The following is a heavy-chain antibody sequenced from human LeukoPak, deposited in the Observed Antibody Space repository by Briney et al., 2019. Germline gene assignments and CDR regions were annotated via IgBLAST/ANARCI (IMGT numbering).Heavy chain of an antibody. D-gene: IGHD5-18*01. Sequence: GASVKVSCKASEYTLTSYDINWVRQATGQGLEWMGWMNPNSGNTGYAQKFQGRVTMARNTSISTAYMELSSLRSEDTAVYYCARDSDHPLSEGYSYGNYYYYMDVWGKGTTVTVSS. CDR3: ARDSDHPLSEGYSYGNYYYYMDV. V-gene: IGHV1-8*01. CDR2: MNPNSGNT. J-gene: IGHJ6*03. CDR1: EYTLTSYD.